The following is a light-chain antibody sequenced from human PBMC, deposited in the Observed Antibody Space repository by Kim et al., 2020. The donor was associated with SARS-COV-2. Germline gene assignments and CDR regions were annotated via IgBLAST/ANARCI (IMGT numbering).Light chain of an antibody. V-gene: IGKV1-39*01. CDR1: QSISSY. Sequence: DIQMTQSQSSLSASVGDRVTITCRASQSISSYLNWYQQKPGKAPKPLIYAASSLHSGVPSRFSGSGSGTDFTLTIRSLQPEDFATYYCQQCYSTPVSFGKGTKLEI. J-gene: IGKJ2*03. CDR2: AAS. CDR3: QQCYSTPVS.